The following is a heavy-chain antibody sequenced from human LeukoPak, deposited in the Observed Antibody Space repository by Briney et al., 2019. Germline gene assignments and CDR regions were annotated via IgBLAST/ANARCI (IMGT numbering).Heavy chain of an antibody. CDR3: ARERNGRYYYYYYMDV. D-gene: IGHD1-1*01. CDR1: GYTLTGYY. Sequence: ASVKVSCKASGYTLTGYYMHWVRQAPGQGLEWMGWINPNSGGTNYAQKFQGRVTMTRDTSISTAYMELSRLRSDDTAVYYCARERNGRYYYYYYMDVWGKGTTVTVSS. V-gene: IGHV1-2*02. CDR2: INPNSGGT. J-gene: IGHJ6*03.